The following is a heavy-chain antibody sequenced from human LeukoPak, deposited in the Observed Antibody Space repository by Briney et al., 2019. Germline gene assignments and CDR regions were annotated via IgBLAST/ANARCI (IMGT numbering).Heavy chain of an antibody. CDR2: ISSSGSTI. CDR3: VKGNTGSYYDNWFDS. Sequence: GGSLRLSCAASGFTFSSYSMNWVRQAPGKGLEWVSYISSSGSTIYYADSVKGRFTFSRDNGKNSLYLQMNSLRSDDTALYYCVKGNTGSYYDNWFDSWGQGTLVTVSS. V-gene: IGHV3-48*04. J-gene: IGHJ5*01. CDR1: GFTFSSYS. D-gene: IGHD1-26*01.